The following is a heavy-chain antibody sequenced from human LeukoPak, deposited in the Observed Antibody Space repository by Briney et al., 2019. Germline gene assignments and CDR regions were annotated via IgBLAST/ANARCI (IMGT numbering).Heavy chain of an antibody. J-gene: IGHJ4*02. D-gene: IGHD3-10*01. CDR2: FDPEDGET. CDR3: ATAQGTTMVRGVIITPPDY. Sequence: ASVKVSCKVSGYTLTELSMHWLRQAPGKGLEWMGGFDPEDGETIYAQKFQGRVTMTEDTSTDTAYMELSSLRSEDTAVYYCATAQGTTMVRGVIITPPDYWGQGTLVTVSS. V-gene: IGHV1-24*01. CDR1: GYTLTELS.